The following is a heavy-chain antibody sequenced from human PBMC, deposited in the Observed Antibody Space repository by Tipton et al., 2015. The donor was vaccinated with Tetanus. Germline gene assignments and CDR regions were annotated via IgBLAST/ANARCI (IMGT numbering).Heavy chain of an antibody. Sequence: TLSLTCNVSSGSVHSGGYSWSWIRQHPGKGLEWIGYIYYTGSTYYNPSLKGRVTLSLDTTKKQVSLKLSSVTAADTAVYYCARGDYYGSGTYDVWGQGTTVTVPS. CDR3: ARGDYYGSGTYDV. CDR2: IYYTGST. V-gene: IGHV4-31*03. J-gene: IGHJ6*02. CDR1: SGSVHSGGYS. D-gene: IGHD3-10*01.